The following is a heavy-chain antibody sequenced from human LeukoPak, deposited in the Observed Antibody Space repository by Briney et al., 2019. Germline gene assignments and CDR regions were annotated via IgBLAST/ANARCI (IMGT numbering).Heavy chain of an antibody. J-gene: IGHJ4*02. CDR2: IYYSGST. CDR1: GGSISSSSYY. V-gene: IGHV4-39*01. CDR3: ARLFIAAAGTGIGPLDY. Sequence: PSETLSLTCTVSGGSISSSSYYWGWIRQPPGKGLEWIGSIYYSGSTYYNPSLKSRVTISVDTSKNQFSLKLSSVTAADTAVYYCARLFIAAAGTGIGPLDYWGQGTLVTVSS. D-gene: IGHD6-13*01.